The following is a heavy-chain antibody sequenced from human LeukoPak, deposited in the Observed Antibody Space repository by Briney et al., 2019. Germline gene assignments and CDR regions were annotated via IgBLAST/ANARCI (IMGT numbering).Heavy chain of an antibody. Sequence: ASVKVSCKASGYTFTSYGISWLRQAPGQGLEWMGWISAYNGNTNYAQKLQGRVTMTTDTSTSTAYMELRSLRSDDTAVYYCARGIRGSSGYYSGVYYYYYYYMDVWGKGTTVTISS. V-gene: IGHV1-18*01. CDR1: GYTFTSYG. D-gene: IGHD3-22*01. CDR3: ARGIRGSSGYYSGVYYYYYYYMDV. CDR2: ISAYNGNT. J-gene: IGHJ6*03.